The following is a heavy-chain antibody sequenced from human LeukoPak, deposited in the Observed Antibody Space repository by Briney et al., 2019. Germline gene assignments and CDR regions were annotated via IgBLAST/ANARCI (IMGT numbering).Heavy chain of an antibody. D-gene: IGHD6-13*01. CDR3: ARGSDTAAGLY. J-gene: IGHJ4*02. CDR2: INHSGST. V-gene: IGHV4-34*01. Sequence: SETLSLTCAVYGGSFSGYYWIWIRQPPGKGLEWIGEINHSGSTNYNPSLKSRVSISVDSSKNQFSLKVSSVTAADTAVYYCARGSDTAAGLYWGQGTLVTVSS. CDR1: GGSFSGYY.